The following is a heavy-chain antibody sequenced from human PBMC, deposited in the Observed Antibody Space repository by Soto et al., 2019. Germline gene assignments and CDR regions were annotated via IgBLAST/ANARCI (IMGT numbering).Heavy chain of an antibody. D-gene: IGHD2-2*01. CDR1: GYTFTSYD. V-gene: IGHV1-18*01. CDR2: ISAYNGNT. CDR3: ARGPRYEVVPAATGWFDP. J-gene: IGHJ5*02. Sequence: ASVKVSCKASGYTFTSYDISWVRQAPGQGLEWMGWISAYNGNTNYAQKLQGRVTMTTDTSTSTAYMELRSLRSDDTAVYYCARGPRYEVVPAATGWFDPWGQGTLVTVSS.